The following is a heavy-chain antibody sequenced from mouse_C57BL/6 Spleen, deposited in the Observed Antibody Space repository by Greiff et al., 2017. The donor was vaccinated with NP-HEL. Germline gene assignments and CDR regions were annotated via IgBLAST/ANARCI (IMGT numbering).Heavy chain of an antibody. Sequence: EVQLQQSGAELVRPGASVKLSCTASGFNIKDDYMHWVKQRPEQGLEWIGWIDPENGDTEYASKFQGKATITADTSSNTAYLQLSSLTSEDSAVYYCTSSEGYYGAYWGQGTLVTVSA. J-gene: IGHJ3*01. CDR1: GFNIKDDY. CDR2: IDPENGDT. D-gene: IGHD1-1*01. V-gene: IGHV14-4*01. CDR3: TSSEGYYGAY.